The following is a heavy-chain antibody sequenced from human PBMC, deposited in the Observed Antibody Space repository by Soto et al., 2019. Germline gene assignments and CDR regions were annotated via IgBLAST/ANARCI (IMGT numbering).Heavy chain of an antibody. Sequence: SETLSLTCTVSGGSISSGDYYWSWIRQPPGKGLEWIGYIYYSGSTYYNPSLKSRVTISVDTSKNQFSLKLSSVTAADTAVYFCARSMQWLIQALDYWGQGTLVTV. D-gene: IGHD6-19*01. V-gene: IGHV4-30-4*01. CDR1: GGSISSGDYY. J-gene: IGHJ4*02. CDR3: ARSMQWLIQALDY. CDR2: IYYSGST.